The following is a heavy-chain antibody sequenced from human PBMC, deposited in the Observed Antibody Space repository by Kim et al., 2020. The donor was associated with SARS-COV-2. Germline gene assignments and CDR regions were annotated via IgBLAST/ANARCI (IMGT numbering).Heavy chain of an antibody. CDR2: IDHSGSA. D-gene: IGHD3-3*01. V-gene: IGHV4-34*01. CDR3: VRYDF. J-gene: IGHJ4*02. CDR1: GGSFSGYY. Sequence: SETLSLTCAVYGGSFSGYYWTWIRQPPGKGLEWIGDIDHSGSANYNPSLKSRVTISIDTSNNQFSLKMNSVTAADTAIYYCVRYDFWSRGTLVTVSS.